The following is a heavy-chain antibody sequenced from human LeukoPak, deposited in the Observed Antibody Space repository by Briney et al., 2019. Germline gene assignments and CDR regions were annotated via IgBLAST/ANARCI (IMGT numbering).Heavy chain of an antibody. CDR2: IYTSGST. J-gene: IGHJ4*02. V-gene: IGHV4-4*07. CDR1: GGSISSYY. CDR3: ARDFEFYGSGSTYYFDY. D-gene: IGHD3-10*01. Sequence: PSETLSLTCTVSGGSISSYYWSWIRQPAGKGLEWIGRIYTSGSTNYNPSLKSRVTMSVDTSKNRFSLKLSSVTAADTAVYYYARDFEFYGSGSTYYFDYWGQGTLVTVSS.